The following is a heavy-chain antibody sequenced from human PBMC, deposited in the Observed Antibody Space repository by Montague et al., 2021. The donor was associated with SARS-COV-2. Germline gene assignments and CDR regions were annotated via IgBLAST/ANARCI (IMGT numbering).Heavy chain of an antibody. CDR2: VYYSGTT. D-gene: IGHD6-19*01. V-gene: IGHV4-39*01. CDR1: GGSIRSTTFY. J-gene: IGHJ4*01. Sequence: SETLSLTCTVSGGSIRSTTFYWGWIRQSPGKGLEWIGSVYYSGTTYYNPSLQSRVTISVDTSKKQFSLKLSSVTAADTAVYYCARETYTSGWLQQFDYWGQGTMVTVSS. CDR3: ARETYTSGWLQQFDY.